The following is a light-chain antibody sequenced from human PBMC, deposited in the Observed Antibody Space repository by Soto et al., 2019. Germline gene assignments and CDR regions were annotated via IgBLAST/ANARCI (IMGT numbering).Light chain of an antibody. V-gene: IGKV1-27*01. CDR2: TSS. CDR3: QHYNSYSEA. CDR1: QGIGNY. J-gene: IGKJ1*01. Sequence: DIQMTQSPSSLSASVVDRVTIPCRASQGIGNYLAWYQQKPGKVPKVLIYTSSTLQSGVPSRFSGSGSGTDFTLTISCLQSEDFATYYCQHYNSYSEAFGQRTKVDI.